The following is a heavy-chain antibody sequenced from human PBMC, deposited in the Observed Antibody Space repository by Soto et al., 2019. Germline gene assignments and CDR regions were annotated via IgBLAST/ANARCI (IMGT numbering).Heavy chain of an antibody. Sequence: PXESLKISCKGSGYTFTRNWIGWVRQMPGKGLEWMGIIFPIDSDTRYSPSSQGQVTISADNSISTAYLQWSSLKASDTAIYYCATQGRREFNAFDVWGQGTMVTVSS. CDR3: ATQGRREFNAFDV. J-gene: IGHJ3*01. CDR1: GYTFTRNW. CDR2: IFPIDSDT. V-gene: IGHV5-51*01.